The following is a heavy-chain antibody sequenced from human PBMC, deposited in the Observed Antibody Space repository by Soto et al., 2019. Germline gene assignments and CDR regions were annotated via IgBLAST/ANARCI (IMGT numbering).Heavy chain of an antibody. CDR2: MNPNSGNT. CDR1: GYTFTSYD. D-gene: IGHD4-17*01. J-gene: IGHJ4*02. CDR3: ARDLYGDYASDF. V-gene: IGHV1-8*01. Sequence: ASVKVSCKASGYTFTSYDINWVRQATGQGLEWMGWMNPNSGNTGYAQKFQGRVTMTRNTSISTAYMELSSLRAEDAAIYYCARDLYGDYASDFWGQGTRVTVSS.